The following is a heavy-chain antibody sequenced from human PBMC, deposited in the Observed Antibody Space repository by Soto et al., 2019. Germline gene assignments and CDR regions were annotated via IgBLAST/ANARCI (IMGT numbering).Heavy chain of an antibody. D-gene: IGHD1-26*01. CDR3: ARVALGISDEWEQLGLDY. CDR1: GGSISSYY. V-gene: IGHV4-59*01. J-gene: IGHJ4*02. Sequence: SETLSLTCTVSGGSISSYYWSWIRQPPGKGLEWIGYIYYSGSTNYNPSLKSRVTISVDTSKNQFSLKLSSVTAADTAVYYCARVALGISDEWEQLGLDYWGQGTLVTVSS. CDR2: IYYSGST.